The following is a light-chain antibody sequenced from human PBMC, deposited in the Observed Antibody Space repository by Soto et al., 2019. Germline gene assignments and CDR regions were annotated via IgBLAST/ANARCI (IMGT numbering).Light chain of an antibody. V-gene: IGLV2-8*01. CDR1: SGDVGGYNY. J-gene: IGLJ1*01. Sequence: QSVLTQPPSASGSPGQSVAISFTGTSGDVGGYNYVSWYQQHPGKAPKLMIYEVNKRPSGVPDRFSGSKSGNTASLTVSGLQAEDEPDYYCSSYAGSSNVFGPGTKVTVL. CDR3: SSYAGSSNV. CDR2: EVN.